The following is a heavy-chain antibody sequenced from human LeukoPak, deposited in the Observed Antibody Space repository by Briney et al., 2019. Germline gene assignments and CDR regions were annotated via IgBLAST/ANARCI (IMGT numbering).Heavy chain of an antibody. J-gene: IGHJ4*02. D-gene: IGHD3-3*01. Sequence: GGSLRLSCAASGFTFSSYWMNWVRQAPGKGLEWVANIKQDGSEKYYVDSVKGRFTISRDNAKNSLYLQMNSLRAEDTAVYYCARDLKYYDFWSGYYEPAQEAANDYWGQGTLVTVSS. CDR2: IKQDGSEK. CDR1: GFTFSSYW. CDR3: ARDLKYYDFWSGYYEPAQEAANDY. V-gene: IGHV3-7*01.